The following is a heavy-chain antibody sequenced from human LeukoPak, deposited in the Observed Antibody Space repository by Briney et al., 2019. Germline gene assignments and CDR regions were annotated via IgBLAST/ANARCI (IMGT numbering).Heavy chain of an antibody. CDR2: ISGSGGST. J-gene: IGHJ6*02. V-gene: IGHV3-23*01. CDR1: GFTFSSYA. D-gene: IGHD6-25*01. Sequence: GGSLRLSCAASGFTFSSYAMSWVRQAPGKGLEWVSAISGSGGSTYYADSVKGRFTISRDNSKNTLYLQMNSLRAEDTAVYYCAKDLGSGTPYYSYGMDVWGQGTTVTVSS. CDR3: AKDLGSGTPYYSYGMDV.